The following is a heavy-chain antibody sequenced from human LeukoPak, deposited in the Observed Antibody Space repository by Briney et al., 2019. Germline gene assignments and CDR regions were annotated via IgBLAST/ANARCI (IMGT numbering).Heavy chain of an antibody. CDR1: GYTFTGYD. CDR3: ARGRLRYFDWLPTNYYMDV. V-gene: IGHV1-8*01. CDR2: MNPNSGNT. Sequence: GASVKVSCKASGYTFTGYDINWVRQATGQGLEWMGWMNPNSGNTGYAQKFQGRVTMTRNTSISTAYMELSSLRSEDTAVYYCARGRLRYFDWLPTNYYMDVWGKGTTVTVSS. D-gene: IGHD3-9*01. J-gene: IGHJ6*03.